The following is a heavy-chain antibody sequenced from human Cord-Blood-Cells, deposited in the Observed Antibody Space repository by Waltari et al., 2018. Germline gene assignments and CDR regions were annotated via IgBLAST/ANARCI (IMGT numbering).Heavy chain of an antibody. Sequence: QLQLQESGPGLVKPSETLSLTCTVPGGSIRSSRYSWGWLRQPPGKGLEWIGSIYYSGSTYYNPSLKSRVTISVDTSKNQFSLKLSSVTAADTAVYYCARVQGGATDAFDIWGQGTMVTVSS. CDR1: GGSIRSSRYS. D-gene: IGHD1-26*01. CDR3: ARVQGGATDAFDI. J-gene: IGHJ3*02. CDR2: IYYSGST. V-gene: IGHV4-39*07.